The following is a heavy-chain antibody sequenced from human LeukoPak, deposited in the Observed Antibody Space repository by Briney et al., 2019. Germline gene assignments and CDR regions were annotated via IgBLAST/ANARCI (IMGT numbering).Heavy chain of an antibody. CDR1: GDSINNGENY. CDR3: ARLNYSYYYLGV. CDR2: IFYSGST. V-gene: IGHV4-31*11. J-gene: IGHJ6*03. Sequence: SETLSLTCVVSGDSINNGENYWSWIRQHPDKGLEWIAYIFYSGSTYYNPSLKSRVTISVDTSKNHFSLKLNSVTAADTAVYYCARLNYSYYYLGVWGKGTTVTVSS.